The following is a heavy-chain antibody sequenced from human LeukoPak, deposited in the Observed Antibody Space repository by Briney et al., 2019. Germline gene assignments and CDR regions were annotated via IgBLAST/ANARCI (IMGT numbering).Heavy chain of an antibody. J-gene: IGHJ5*02. CDR2: IYYSGST. Sequence: SETLSLTCTVSGGSISGYYWSWIRQPPGKGLEWIGYIYYSGSTNYNPSLKSRVTISVDTSKNQFSLKLSSVTAADTAVYYCARSVSSNWFDPWGQGTLVTVSS. CDR1: GGSISGYY. CDR3: ARSVSSNWFDP. V-gene: IGHV4-59*01.